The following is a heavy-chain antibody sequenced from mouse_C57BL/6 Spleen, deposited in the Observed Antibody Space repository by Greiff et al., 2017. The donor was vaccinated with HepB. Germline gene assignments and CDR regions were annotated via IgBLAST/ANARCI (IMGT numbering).Heavy chain of an antibody. Sequence: EVKLVESGGGLVKPGGSLKLSCAASGFTFSDYGMHWVRQAPEKGLEWVAYISSGSSTIYYADTVKGRFTISRDNAKNTLFLQMTSLRSEDTAMYYCASAYYSNPFAYWGQGTLVTVSA. CDR1: GFTFSDYG. CDR2: ISSGSSTI. V-gene: IGHV5-17*01. D-gene: IGHD2-5*01. J-gene: IGHJ3*01. CDR3: ASAYYSNPFAY.